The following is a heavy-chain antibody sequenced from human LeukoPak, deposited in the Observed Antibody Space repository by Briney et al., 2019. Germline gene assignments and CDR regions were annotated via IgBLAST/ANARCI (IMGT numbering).Heavy chain of an antibody. Sequence: GGSLRLSCAASGFTFDDYGMSWVRQAPGKGPEWVSGINWNGGSTGYEDSVKGRFTISRDNAKNSLYLQMNSLRAEDTAVYYCARYYGSGSYYNRYYFDYWGQGTLVTVSS. CDR2: INWNGGST. CDR1: GFTFDDYG. CDR3: ARYYGSGSYYNRYYFDY. D-gene: IGHD3-10*01. V-gene: IGHV3-20*04. J-gene: IGHJ4*02.